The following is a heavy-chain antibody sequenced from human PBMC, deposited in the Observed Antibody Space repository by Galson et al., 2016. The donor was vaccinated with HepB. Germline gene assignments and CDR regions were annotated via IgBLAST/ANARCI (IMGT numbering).Heavy chain of an antibody. Sequence: SETLSLTCTVSGGSISGSTYYWGWIRQPPGKGLELIGSIYYTGATYYNPSLKSQVTISVDTSKNQLSLNLRSVTAADTAVYYCARALAVNGAFDIWGQGTMVTVSS. CDR2: IYYTGAT. J-gene: IGHJ3*02. V-gene: IGHV4-39*01. CDR1: GGSISGSTYY. CDR3: ARALAVNGAFDI. D-gene: IGHD4-17*01.